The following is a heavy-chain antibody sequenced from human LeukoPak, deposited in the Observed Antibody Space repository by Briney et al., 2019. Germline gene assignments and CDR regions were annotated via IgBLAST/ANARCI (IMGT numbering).Heavy chain of an antibody. J-gene: IGHJ4*02. CDR2: INPNSGGT. CDR1: GYTFTGYY. V-gene: IGHV1-2*02. D-gene: IGHD2-2*01. Sequence: ASVKVSCKASGYTFTGYYMHWVRQAPGQGLEWMGWINPNSGGTNYAQKFQGRVTITADKSTSTAYMELSSLRSEDTAVYYCARGGDIVVVPAAQFDYWGQGTLVTVSS. CDR3: ARGGDIVVVPAAQFDY.